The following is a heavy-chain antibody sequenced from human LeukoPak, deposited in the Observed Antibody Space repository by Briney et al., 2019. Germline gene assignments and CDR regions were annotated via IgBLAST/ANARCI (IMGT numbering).Heavy chain of an antibody. CDR1: GGSISSYY. D-gene: IGHD1-26*01. V-gene: IGHV4-59*01. J-gene: IGHJ4*02. CDR2: IYYSGST. Sequence: SETLPLTCTVSGGSISSYYWSWIRQPPGKGLEWIGYIYYSGSTNYNPSLKSRVTISVDTSKNQFSLKLSSVTAADTAVYYCAREQRVGAMIYWGQGTLVTVSS. CDR3: AREQRVGAMIY.